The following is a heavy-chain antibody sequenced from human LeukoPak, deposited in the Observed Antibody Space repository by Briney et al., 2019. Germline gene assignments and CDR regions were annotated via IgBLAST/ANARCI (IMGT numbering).Heavy chain of an antibody. CDR1: GGSFSGYY. CDR3: ARGPNGYGYNYYYYGMDV. Sequence: PSETLSLTCAVYGGSFSGYYWSWIRQPPGKGLEWIGEINHSGSTNYNPSLKSRVTISVDTSKNQFSLELSSVTAADTAVYYCARGPNGYGYNYYYYGMDVWGKGPRSPSP. CDR2: INHSGST. V-gene: IGHV4-34*01. J-gene: IGHJ6*01. D-gene: IGHD5-18*01.